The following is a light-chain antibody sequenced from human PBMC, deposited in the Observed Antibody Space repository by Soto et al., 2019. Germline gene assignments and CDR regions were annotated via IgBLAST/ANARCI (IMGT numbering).Light chain of an antibody. V-gene: IGLV2-14*01. CDR1: SSDVGGYDY. CDR3: SSYRSSSTPFV. Sequence: QSVLTQPASVSGSPGQSITFSCTGTSSDVGGYDYVSWYQQHPGKAPNLIIYDVSNRPSGVSNRFSGSKSGNTASLTISGLQAEDEADYYCSSYRSSSTPFVFGSGTKVTVL. CDR2: DVS. J-gene: IGLJ1*01.